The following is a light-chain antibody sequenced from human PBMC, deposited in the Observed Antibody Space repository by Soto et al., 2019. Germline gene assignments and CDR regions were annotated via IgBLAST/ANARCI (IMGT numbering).Light chain of an antibody. CDR3: LQDYNYPWT. Sequence: AIQMTQSPSSLSASVGDRVTITCRASQGIRNDLGWYQQEPGKAPKLLIYAASSLESGVPSRFSDSGSGTDFTLTISSLQPEDFATYYCLQDYNYPWTFGQGTKVDIK. CDR2: AAS. J-gene: IGKJ1*01. CDR1: QGIRND. V-gene: IGKV1-6*01.